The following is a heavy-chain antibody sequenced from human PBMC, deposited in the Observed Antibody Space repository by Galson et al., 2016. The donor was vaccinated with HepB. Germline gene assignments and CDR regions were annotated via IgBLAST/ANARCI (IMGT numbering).Heavy chain of an antibody. V-gene: IGHV3-66*02. CDR1: GFTVSSNY. CDR2: IYSAGST. J-gene: IGHJ6*04. D-gene: IGHD3-3*01. CDR3: ARGQAPTYSDFWSGSSSPHYYYGMDV. Sequence: SLRLSCAASGFTVSSNYMTWVRQAPGKGLEWVSLIYSAGSTYYADSVKGQFTISRDDSKNTLYLQMNSLRAEDTALYYCARGQAPTYSDFWSGSSSPHYYYGMDVWGNGTTVTVSS.